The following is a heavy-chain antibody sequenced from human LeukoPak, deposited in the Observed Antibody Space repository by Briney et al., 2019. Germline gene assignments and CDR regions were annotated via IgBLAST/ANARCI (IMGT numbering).Heavy chain of an antibody. D-gene: IGHD4-23*01. Sequence: SETLSLTCSVSGGSMSNYYWNWIRLPPGKGLEWIGYVYYGGSTNYNPSLKSRVTMSVNTSKNQFSLKLSSVTAADSAFYYCARSGGMFYFDFWGQGNLVTVSS. CDR1: GGSMSNYY. V-gene: IGHV4-59*01. J-gene: IGHJ4*02. CDR2: VYYGGST. CDR3: ARSGGMFYFDF.